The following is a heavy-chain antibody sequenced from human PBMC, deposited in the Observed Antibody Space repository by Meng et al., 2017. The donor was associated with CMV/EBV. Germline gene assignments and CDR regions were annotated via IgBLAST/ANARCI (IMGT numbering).Heavy chain of an antibody. J-gene: IGHJ6*02. CDR3: ARQMVTIFGVVTLYYGMDV. D-gene: IGHD3-3*01. Sequence: SVQVSCKASAGTFSSYAISWVRQAPGQGREWMGRIIPILGIANYAQKFQGRVTINADKSTSTAYMELSSLRSEDTAVYYCARQMVTIFGVVTLYYGMDVWGQGTTVTVSS. CDR2: IIPILGIA. V-gene: IGHV1-69*04. CDR1: AGTFSSYA.